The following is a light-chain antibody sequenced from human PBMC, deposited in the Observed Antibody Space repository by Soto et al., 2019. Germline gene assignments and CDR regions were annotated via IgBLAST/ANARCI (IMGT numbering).Light chain of an antibody. CDR3: QYYDSSLSDFYV. V-gene: IGLV1-40*01. J-gene: IGLJ1*01. Sequence: QSVLTQPPSVSGAPGQGVTISCTGSSSSIGAGYDVHWYQQVPGTAPKLLIYGNNNRPSGVPGRFSDSKSGTSASLAITGLQAEDEADYYCQYYDSSLSDFYVFGTGTKLTVL. CDR1: SSSIGAGYD. CDR2: GNN.